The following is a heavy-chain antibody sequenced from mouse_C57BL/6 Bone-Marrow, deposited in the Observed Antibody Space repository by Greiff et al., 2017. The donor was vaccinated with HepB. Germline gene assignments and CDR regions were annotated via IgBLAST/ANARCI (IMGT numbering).Heavy chain of an antibody. D-gene: IGHD2-3*01. Sequence: QVQLQQPGAELVKPGASVKLSCKASGYTFTSYWMHWVKQRPGQGLEWIGMIHPNSGSTNYNEKFKSKATLTVYKSSSTAYMQRSSLTSEDSAVYFCARARIYDGYSYYFDSWGQGTTLTVSS. J-gene: IGHJ2*01. V-gene: IGHV1-64*01. CDR1: GYTFTSYW. CDR3: ARARIYDGYSYYFDS. CDR2: IHPNSGST.